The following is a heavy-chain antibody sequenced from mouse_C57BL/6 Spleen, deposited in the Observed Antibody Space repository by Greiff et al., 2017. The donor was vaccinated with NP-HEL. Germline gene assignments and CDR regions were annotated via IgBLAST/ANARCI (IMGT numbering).Heavy chain of an antibody. D-gene: IGHD4-1*01. CDR2: INPNNGGT. V-gene: IGHV1-18*01. J-gene: IGHJ4*01. Sequence: VQLQQSGPELVKPGASVKIPCKASGYTFTDYNMDWVKQSHGKSLEWIGDINPNNGGTIYNQKFKGKATLTVDKSSSTAYMELRSLTSEDTAVYDCERWGNWASYAMDYWGQGTSVTVSS. CDR1: GYTFTDYN. CDR3: ERWGNWASYAMDY.